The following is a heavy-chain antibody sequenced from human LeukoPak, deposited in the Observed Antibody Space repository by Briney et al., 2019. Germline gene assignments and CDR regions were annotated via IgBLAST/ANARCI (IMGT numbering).Heavy chain of an antibody. D-gene: IGHD3-10*01. J-gene: IGHJ3*01. CDR3: TANYYGSGGYSSEAFDV. CDR2: IKSKTDGGTV. Sequence: GGSLRLSCAASGFTFSNAWMNWVRQAPGKGLEWVGRIKSKTDGGTVDYTTPVKGRFTISRDDSKNTLYLQMNSLKTEDTAVYYCTANYYGSGGYSSEAFDVWGQGTMVTVSS. V-gene: IGHV3-15*01. CDR1: GFTFSNAW.